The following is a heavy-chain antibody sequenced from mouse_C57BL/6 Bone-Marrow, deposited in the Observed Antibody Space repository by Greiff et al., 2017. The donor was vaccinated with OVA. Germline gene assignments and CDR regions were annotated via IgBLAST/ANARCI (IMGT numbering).Heavy chain of an antibody. CDR3: ARSALLLRGYYFDY. J-gene: IGHJ2*01. CDR2: IHPNSGST. V-gene: IGHV1-64*01. CDR1: GYTFTSYW. D-gene: IGHD1-1*01. Sequence: QVQLKQPGAELVKPGASVKLSCKASGYTFTSYWMHWVKQRPGQGLEWIGMIHPNSGSTNYNEKFKGKATLTVDKSSSTAYMQLSSLTSEDSVVYYCARSALLLRGYYFDYWGQGTTLTVSS.